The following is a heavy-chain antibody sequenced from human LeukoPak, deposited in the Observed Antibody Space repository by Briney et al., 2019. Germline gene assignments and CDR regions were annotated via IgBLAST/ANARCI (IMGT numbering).Heavy chain of an antibody. Sequence: SETLSLTCAVYGGSFSGYYWSWIRQPPGKGLEWIGEINHSGSTNYNPSLKSRATISVDTSKNQFSLKLSSVTAADTAVYYCASYYDFWSGYPDWGQGTLVTVSS. CDR3: ASYYDFWSGYPD. V-gene: IGHV4-34*01. CDR1: GGSFSGYY. CDR2: INHSGST. J-gene: IGHJ4*02. D-gene: IGHD3-3*01.